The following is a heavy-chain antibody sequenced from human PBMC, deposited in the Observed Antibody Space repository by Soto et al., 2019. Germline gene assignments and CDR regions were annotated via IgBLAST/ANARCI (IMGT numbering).Heavy chain of an antibody. J-gene: IGHJ6*02. Sequence: GESLKISCXGSGYSFTSYWIGWVRQMPGKGLEWMGIIYPGDSDTRYSPSFQGQVTISADKSISTAYLQWSSLKASDTAMYYCARHKSKRLMIPRDGMDVWGQGTTVTVSS. CDR2: IYPGDSDT. D-gene: IGHD3-16*01. V-gene: IGHV5-51*01. CDR3: ARHKSKRLMIPRDGMDV. CDR1: GYSFTSYW.